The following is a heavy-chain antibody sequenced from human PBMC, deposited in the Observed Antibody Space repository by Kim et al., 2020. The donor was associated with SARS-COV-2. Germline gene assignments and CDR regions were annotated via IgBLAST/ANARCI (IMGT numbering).Heavy chain of an antibody. V-gene: IGHV4-39*01. D-gene: IGHD3-3*01. Sequence: NPSLKSRVTISVDTSKNQFALKLSSVTAADTAVYYCASYDFWSGRTIDYWGQGTLVTVSS. J-gene: IGHJ4*02. CDR3: ASYDFWSGRTIDY.